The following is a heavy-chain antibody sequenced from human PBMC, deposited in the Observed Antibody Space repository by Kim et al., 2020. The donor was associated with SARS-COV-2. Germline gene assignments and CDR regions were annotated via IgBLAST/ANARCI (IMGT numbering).Heavy chain of an antibody. CDR3: ARGSPGIAVRGTCDY. D-gene: IGHD6-19*01. Sequence: SETLSLTCAVYGGSFSGYYWSWIRQPPGKGLEWMGEINHCGSANYNPALKGRITISIDTAKNQFSLKLSSVTAAATAVYYCARGSPGIAVRGTCDYLGQG. V-gene: IGHV4-34*01. CDR1: GGSFSGYY. CDR2: INHCGSA. J-gene: IGHJ4*01.